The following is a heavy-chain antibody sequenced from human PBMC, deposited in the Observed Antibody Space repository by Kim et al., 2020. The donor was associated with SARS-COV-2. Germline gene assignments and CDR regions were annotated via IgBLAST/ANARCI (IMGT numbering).Heavy chain of an antibody. Sequence: ASVKVSCKASGYTFTSYDINWVRQATGQGLEWMGWMNPNSGNTGYAQKFQGRVTMTRNTSISTAYMELSSLRSEDTAVYYCARGAGYCSGGSCYSFLWYYYYYGMDVWGQGTTVTVSS. D-gene: IGHD2-15*01. CDR2: MNPNSGNT. CDR1: GYTFTSYD. CDR3: ARGAGYCSGGSCYSFLWYYYYYGMDV. J-gene: IGHJ6*02. V-gene: IGHV1-8*02.